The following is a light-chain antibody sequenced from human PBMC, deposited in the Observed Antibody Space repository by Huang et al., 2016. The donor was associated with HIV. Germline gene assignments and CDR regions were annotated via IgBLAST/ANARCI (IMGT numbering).Light chain of an antibody. J-gene: IGKJ1*01. V-gene: IGKV3-15*01. CDR3: QQYDDWPPWT. Sequence: EIVMTQSPPTLSVSPGERATLSCRASQSISRLAWYQQKPGQAPRLLIDDASSRATGIPPRCSGAGSGTDFTLTISSLQSEDFALYYCQQYDDWPPWTFGQGTKVEMK. CDR1: QSISR. CDR2: DAS.